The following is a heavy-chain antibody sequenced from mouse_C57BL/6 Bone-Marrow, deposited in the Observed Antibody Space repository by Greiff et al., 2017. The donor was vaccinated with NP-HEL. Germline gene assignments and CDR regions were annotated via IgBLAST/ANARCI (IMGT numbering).Heavy chain of an antibody. V-gene: IGHV1-61*01. CDR1: GYTFTSYW. D-gene: IGHD4-1*01. J-gene: IGHJ3*01. CDR3: ARFELGRGFAY. Sequence: QVQLQQSGAELVRPGSSVKLSCKASGYTFTSYWMDWVKQRPGQGLEWIGNIYPSDSETHYNQKFKDKATLTVDKSSSTAYMQLSSLTSEDSAVYYCARFELGRGFAYWGQGTLVTVSA. CDR2: IYPSDSET.